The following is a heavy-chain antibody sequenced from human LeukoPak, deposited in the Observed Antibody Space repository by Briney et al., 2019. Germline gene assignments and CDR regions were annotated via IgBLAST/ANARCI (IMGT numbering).Heavy chain of an antibody. V-gene: IGHV3-21*01. CDR2: ISSSSSYI. J-gene: IGHJ5*02. CDR1: GFTFSSYS. Sequence: GGSLRLSCAASGFTFSSYSMNWVRQAPGKGLEWVSSISSSSSYIYYADSVKGRFTISRDNAKNSLYQQMNSLRAEDTAVYYCARDLPSSSGMTWGQGTLVTVSS. D-gene: IGHD6-6*01. CDR3: ARDLPSSSGMT.